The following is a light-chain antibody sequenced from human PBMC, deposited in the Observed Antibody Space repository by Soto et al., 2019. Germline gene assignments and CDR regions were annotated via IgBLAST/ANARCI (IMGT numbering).Light chain of an antibody. CDR1: SSDVGDYNY. CDR3: SSSKSSSTRV. J-gene: IGLJ1*01. V-gene: IGLV2-14*01. CDR2: EVS. Sequence: QSALTQPASVSGSPGQWITISCTGTSSDVGDYNYVSWYQQYPGKAPKLLIYEVSNRPSGVSNRFSGSKSGNTASLTISGLQAEDEDDYYCSSSKSSSTRVFGTGTKLTVL.